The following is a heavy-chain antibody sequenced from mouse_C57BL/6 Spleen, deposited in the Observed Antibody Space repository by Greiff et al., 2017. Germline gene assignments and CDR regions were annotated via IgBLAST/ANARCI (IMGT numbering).Heavy chain of an antibody. CDR2: IHPNSGST. D-gene: IGHD2-4*01. V-gene: IGHV1-64*01. CDR3: ASWNDYDYGDY. CDR1: GYTFTSYW. J-gene: IGHJ2*01. Sequence: QVQLQQPGAELVKPGASVKLSCKASGYTFTSYWMHWVKQRPEQGLEWVGMIHPNSGSTNYNEKFKSKATLTVDKSSSTAYMQLSSLTSEDSAVYYCASWNDYDYGDYWGKGTTLTVSS.